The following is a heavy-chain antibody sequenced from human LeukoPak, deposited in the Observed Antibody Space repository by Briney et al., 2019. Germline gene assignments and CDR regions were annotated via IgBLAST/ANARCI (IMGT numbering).Heavy chain of an antibody. J-gene: IGHJ4*02. CDR3: ARDHELWSLDY. V-gene: IGHV1-46*01. CDR1: GYTFTSNY. Sequence: ASVKVSCKAFGYTFTSNYMHWVRQAPGQGLEWMGIITPHSGATTYAQSFQDRVTMTRDMSTGTVYVELSSLTSEDTAVYYCARDHELWSLDYWGQGTLVIVSS. D-gene: IGHD3-10*01. CDR2: ITPHSGAT.